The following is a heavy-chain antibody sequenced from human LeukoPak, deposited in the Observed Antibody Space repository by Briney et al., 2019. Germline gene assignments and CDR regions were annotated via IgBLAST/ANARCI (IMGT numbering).Heavy chain of an antibody. V-gene: IGHV3-23*01. Sequence: PGGSLRLSCAPSGFTFSNYAMSWVRQAPGKGLEWVSLIIGSTGSTFYADSVKGRFTISRDNSKNMLYLQMNSLRAEDTAVYYCAKGGYDYVEIGYFDYWGQGTLVTVSS. J-gene: IGHJ4*02. CDR2: IIGSTGST. CDR1: GFTFSNYA. D-gene: IGHD5-12*01. CDR3: AKGGYDYVEIGYFDY.